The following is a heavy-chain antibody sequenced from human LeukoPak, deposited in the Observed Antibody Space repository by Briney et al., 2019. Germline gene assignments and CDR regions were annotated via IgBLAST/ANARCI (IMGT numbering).Heavy chain of an antibody. Sequence: PSETLSLTCTVSGGSLSSYYWSWIRQPPGKGLEWLGYIYYSGNTNYNPSLKSRVTISVDTSKNQFSLKLSSVTAADTAVYYCARHPSAVAGKTFDYWGQGTLVTVSS. J-gene: IGHJ4*02. CDR2: IYYSGNT. D-gene: IGHD6-19*01. CDR3: ARHPSAVAGKTFDY. V-gene: IGHV4-59*08. CDR1: GGSLSSYY.